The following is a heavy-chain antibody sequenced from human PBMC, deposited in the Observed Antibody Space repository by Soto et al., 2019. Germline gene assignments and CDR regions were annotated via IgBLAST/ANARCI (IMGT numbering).Heavy chain of an antibody. CDR3: ARDPGKLEPDSYFDY. CDR2: ISYNGDIR. CDR1: GFPFRNYG. Sequence: PGGSLRLSCAASGFPFRNYGMHWVRQAPGKGLQWVALISYNGDIRYYTDSVKGRFTISRDNSKNTLYLQMNSLRAEDTAVYYCARDPGKLEPDSYFDYWGQGALVTVSS. D-gene: IGHD1-1*01. J-gene: IGHJ4*02. V-gene: IGHV3-30*03.